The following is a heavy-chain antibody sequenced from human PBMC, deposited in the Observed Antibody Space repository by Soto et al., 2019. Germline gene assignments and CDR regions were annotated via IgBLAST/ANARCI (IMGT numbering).Heavy chain of an antibody. J-gene: IGHJ6*02. CDR2: IIPIFGTA. D-gene: IGHD6-6*01. CDR3: ARDFEYSSSSGHYYYGMDV. V-gene: IGHV1-69*13. Sequence: ASVEVSCKXSGGTFSSYAISWVRQAPGQGLEWMGGIIPIFGTANYAQKFQGRVTITADESTSTAYMELSSLRSEDTAVYYCARDFEYSSSSGHYYYGMDVWGQGTTVTVSS. CDR1: GGTFSSYA.